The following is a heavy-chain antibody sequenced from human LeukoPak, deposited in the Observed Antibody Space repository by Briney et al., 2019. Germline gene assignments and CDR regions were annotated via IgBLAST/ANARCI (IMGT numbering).Heavy chain of an antibody. CDR2: VYYSGST. CDR3: ARGLGVHYYDHDAFDI. CDR1: GDFITAYY. J-gene: IGHJ3*02. Sequence: SETLSLTCTVSGDFITAYYWSWIRQPPGKGLEWIGYVYYSGSTEYNPSLRSRVTISLEMSKHQFSLNLTSVTAADTAVYYCARGLGVHYYDHDAFDIWGQGTMVTVSS. D-gene: IGHD3-22*01. V-gene: IGHV4-59*01.